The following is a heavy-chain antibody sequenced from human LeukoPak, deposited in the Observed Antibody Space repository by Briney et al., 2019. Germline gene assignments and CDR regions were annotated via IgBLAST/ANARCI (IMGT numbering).Heavy chain of an antibody. J-gene: IGHJ4*02. V-gene: IGHV3-23*01. Sequence: AGGSLRLSCAASGFTLSSYAMSCVRQAPGKGLEWVSSISSSGGTTYYADSVTGRFTILRDNSKNTLYLQMNSLRAEDTAVYYCAKDRPTWPIDYWGQGTLVTVSS. CDR2: ISSSGGTT. D-gene: IGHD5-12*01. CDR3: AKDRPTWPIDY. CDR1: GFTLSSYA.